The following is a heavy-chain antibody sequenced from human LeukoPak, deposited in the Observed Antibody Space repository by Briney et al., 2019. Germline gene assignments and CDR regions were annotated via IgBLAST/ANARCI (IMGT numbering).Heavy chain of an antibody. D-gene: IGHD2-2*01. CDR1: GGTFSSYA. J-gene: IGHJ4*02. CDR2: IIPIFGTA. V-gene: IGHV1-69*06. CDR3: ARVLVVPAAMPTNFDY. Sequence: SVKVSCKASGGTFSSYAISWVQQAPGQGLEWMGGIIPIFGTANYAQKFQGRVTITADKSTSTAYMELSSLRSEDTAVYYCARVLVVPAAMPTNFDYWGQGTLVTVSS.